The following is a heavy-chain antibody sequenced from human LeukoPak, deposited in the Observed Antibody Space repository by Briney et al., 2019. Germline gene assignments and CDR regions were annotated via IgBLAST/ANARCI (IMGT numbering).Heavy chain of an antibody. CDR1: GFAFSSYS. CDR2: ISSSSSYI. CDR3: ARDPTRRTYYYMDV. V-gene: IGHV3-21*01. Sequence: GGSLRLSCAASGFAFSSYSMNWVRQAPGKGLEWLSSISSSSSYIYYADSVKGRFTISRDNAKNSLYLQMNSLRAEDTAVYYCARDPTRRTYYYMDVWGKGTTVTVSS. D-gene: IGHD1-7*01. J-gene: IGHJ6*03.